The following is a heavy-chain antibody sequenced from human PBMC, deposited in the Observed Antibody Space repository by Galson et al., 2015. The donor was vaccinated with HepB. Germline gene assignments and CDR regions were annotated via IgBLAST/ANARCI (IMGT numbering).Heavy chain of an antibody. CDR2: ISDSDGRT. V-gene: IGHV3-23*01. J-gene: IGHJ4*02. CDR1: GFILSNYV. CDR3: AKFDYGGY. Sequence: SLRLSCAASGFILSNYVMNWVRQAPGKGLEWVSGISDSDGRTDYADSVKGRFTISRDNSKNTLFLQMNSLRAEDTAVYYCAKFDYGGYWGQGTLVTVSS.